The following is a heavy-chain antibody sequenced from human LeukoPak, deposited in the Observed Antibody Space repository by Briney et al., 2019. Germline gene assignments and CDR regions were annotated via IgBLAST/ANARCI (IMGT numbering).Heavy chain of an antibody. CDR3: ARASYYYDTTGLGTVDI. CDR2: INWNSDNI. D-gene: IGHD3-22*01. J-gene: IGHJ3*02. Sequence: GGSLRLSCAASGFTFNDHAMYWGRQAPGKGLEGVSGINWNSDNIGYADSVKGRFTISRDDATNSLFLQRNSLRAEDTALYYCARASYYYDTTGLGTVDIWGQGTLVTVSS. CDR1: GFTFNDHA. V-gene: IGHV3-9*01.